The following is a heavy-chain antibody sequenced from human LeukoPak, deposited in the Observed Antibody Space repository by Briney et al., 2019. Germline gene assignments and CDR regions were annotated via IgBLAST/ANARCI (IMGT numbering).Heavy chain of an antibody. CDR2: ISYDGSNK. CDR1: GFTFSSYG. Sequence: HPGGSLRLSCAASGFTFSSYGMHWVRQAPGKGLEWVAVISYDGSNKYYADSVKGRFTISRDNSKNTLYLQMNSLRAEDTAVYYCVKDKGLAAAGTLDYWGQGTLVTVSS. V-gene: IGHV3-30*18. J-gene: IGHJ4*02. CDR3: VKDKGLAAAGTLDY. D-gene: IGHD6-13*01.